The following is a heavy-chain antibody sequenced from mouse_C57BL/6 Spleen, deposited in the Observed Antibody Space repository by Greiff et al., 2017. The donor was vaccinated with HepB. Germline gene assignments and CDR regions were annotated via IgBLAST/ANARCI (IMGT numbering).Heavy chain of an antibody. CDR3: ARSWVRYFDV. CDR1: GYSFSSSW. V-gene: IGHV1-82*01. J-gene: IGHJ1*03. D-gene: IGHD4-1*01. Sequence: VQLQQSGPELVKPGASVKISCKASGYSFSSSWMKWVKQRPGKGLEWIGRIYPGDGDTNYNGKFKGKATLTADKSSSTAYMQLSSLTSEDSAVYFCARSWVRYFDVWGTRTPVTVSS. CDR2: IYPGDGDT.